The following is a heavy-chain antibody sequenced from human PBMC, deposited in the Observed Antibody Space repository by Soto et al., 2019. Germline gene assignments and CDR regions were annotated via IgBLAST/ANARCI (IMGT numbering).Heavy chain of an antibody. CDR3: ARGGIAAAGMPWFDP. D-gene: IGHD6-13*01. Sequence: SVKVSWKASGGTFSSCAISWVRQAPGQGLEWMGGIIPIFGTANCAQKFQGRVTITADESTSTAYMELSSLRSEDTAAYYCARGGIAAAGMPWFDPWGQGTLVTVSS. V-gene: IGHV1-69*13. J-gene: IGHJ5*02. CDR2: IIPIFGTA. CDR1: GGTFSSCA.